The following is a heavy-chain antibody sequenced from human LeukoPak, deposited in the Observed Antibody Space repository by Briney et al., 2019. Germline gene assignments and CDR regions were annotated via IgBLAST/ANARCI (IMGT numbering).Heavy chain of an antibody. D-gene: IGHD2-15*01. Sequence: WASVKVSCTASGYTFTSYAMHWVRQAPGQRLEWMGWINAGNGNTKYSQKFQGRVTITRDTSASTACMELSSLRSEDTAVYYCARDRGYCSGGSCYHNWFDPWGQGTLVTVSS. CDR2: INAGNGNT. J-gene: IGHJ5*02. CDR3: ARDRGYCSGGSCYHNWFDP. CDR1: GYTFTSYA. V-gene: IGHV1-3*01.